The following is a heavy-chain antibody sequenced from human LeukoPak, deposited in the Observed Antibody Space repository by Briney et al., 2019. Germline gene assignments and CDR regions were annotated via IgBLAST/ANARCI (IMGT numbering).Heavy chain of an antibody. V-gene: IGHV3-9*01. Sequence: GGSLRLSCAASGFTFDDYAMHWVRQAPGKGLEWVSGISWNSGSIGYTDSVKGRFTISRDNAKSSLYLQMNSLRAEDTALYYCAKDSTITVTTSGLDYWGQGTLVTVSS. D-gene: IGHD4-17*01. CDR2: ISWNSGSI. J-gene: IGHJ4*02. CDR3: AKDSTITVTTSGLDY. CDR1: GFTFDDYA.